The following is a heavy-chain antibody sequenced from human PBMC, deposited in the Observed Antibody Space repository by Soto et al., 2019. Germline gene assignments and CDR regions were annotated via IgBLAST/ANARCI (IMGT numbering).Heavy chain of an antibody. V-gene: IGHV4-59*13. D-gene: IGHD4-17*01. CDR1: GASIGDYY. CDR2: IYYGGNN. CDR3: AYGDSRGPVDY. J-gene: IGHJ4*02. Sequence: SETLSLTCTVSGASIGDYYWSWIRQPPGKGLEWIGYIYYGGNNNYNPSLKSRATISVDTSKNLFSLKLSSVTAADTAVYYCAYGDSRGPVDYWGQGALVTVSS.